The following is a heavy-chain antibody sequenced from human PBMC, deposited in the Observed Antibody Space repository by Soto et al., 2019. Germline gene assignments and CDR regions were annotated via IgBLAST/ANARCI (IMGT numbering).Heavy chain of an antibody. CDR2: VYYSGRT. Sequence: PSETLSLTCAVSGGSISSSNWWSWVRQPPGKGLEWIGSVYYSGRTYYNPSLEGRLAVSVDTSKNQFSLKLSSVTAADTAVYYCARHEGDTGSSTSDIFDIWGQRTMVTVSS. CDR1: GGSISSSNW. CDR3: ARHEGDTGSSTSDIFDI. D-gene: IGHD2-2*01. J-gene: IGHJ3*02. V-gene: IGHV4-39*01.